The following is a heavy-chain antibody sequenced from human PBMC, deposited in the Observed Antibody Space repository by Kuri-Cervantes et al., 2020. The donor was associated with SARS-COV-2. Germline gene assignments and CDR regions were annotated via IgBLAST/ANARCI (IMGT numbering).Heavy chain of an antibody. V-gene: IGHV3-30*18. D-gene: IGHD3-3*01. Sequence: GESLKISCAASGFTFRSSGMHWVHQAPGKGLEWVALLSNDGAHEYYADSVKGRFTISRDNFKNTLFLQMDSLRSEDTAMYYCAKGGDFWSGFTYFDSCGPGTLVTVSS. CDR1: GFTFRSSG. CDR2: LSNDGAHE. J-gene: IGHJ4*02. CDR3: AKGGDFWSGFTYFDS.